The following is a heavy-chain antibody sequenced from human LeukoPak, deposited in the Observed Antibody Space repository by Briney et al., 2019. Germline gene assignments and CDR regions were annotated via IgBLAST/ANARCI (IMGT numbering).Heavy chain of an antibody. CDR2: INSDGSST. CDR3: ARDPRSLVGAT. Sequence: GGSLRFSCAASGFTFSSYWMHWVRHAPGKGLVWVSRINSDGSSTSYADSVKGRFTISRDNAKNTLYLQMNSLRAEDTAVYYCARDPRSLVGATWGQGTLVTVSS. J-gene: IGHJ5*02. D-gene: IGHD1-26*01. V-gene: IGHV3-74*01. CDR1: GFTFSSYW.